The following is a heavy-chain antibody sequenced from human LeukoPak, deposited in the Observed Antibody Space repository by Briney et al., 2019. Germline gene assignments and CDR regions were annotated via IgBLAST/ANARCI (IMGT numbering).Heavy chain of an antibody. CDR1: GGTFSSYA. CDR3: ARMGGSVDP. Sequence: GASVKVSCKASGGTFSSYAISWVRQAPGQGLEWMGWINPNSGGTNYAQKFQGRVTMTRDTSISTAYMELSRLRSDDTAVYYCARMGGSVDPWGQGTLVTVSS. J-gene: IGHJ5*02. CDR2: INPNSGGT. V-gene: IGHV1-2*02. D-gene: IGHD3-10*01.